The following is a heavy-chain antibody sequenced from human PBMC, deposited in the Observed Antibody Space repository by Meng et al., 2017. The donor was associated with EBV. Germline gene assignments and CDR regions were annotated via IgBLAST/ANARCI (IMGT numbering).Heavy chain of an antibody. CDR1: GASVSGGTFH. J-gene: IGHJ4*02. CDR3: AKSSSSTPGVVDS. Sequence: QVQLQESGPGLVKPSETLSLTCTVSGASVSGGTFHWSWIRQPPGKELQWIGYIYDGGTTIYSPSLKSRVTIFLDTSRNQFSLGLRSVTTADTAVYYCAKSSSSTPGVVDSWGQGTLVTVAS. D-gene: IGHD2-2*01. V-gene: IGHV4-61*01. CDR2: IYDGGTT.